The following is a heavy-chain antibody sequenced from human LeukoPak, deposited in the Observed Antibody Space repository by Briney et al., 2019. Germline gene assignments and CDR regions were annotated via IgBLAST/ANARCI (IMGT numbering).Heavy chain of an antibody. CDR3: ARVEAVDDYYYYYYMDV. D-gene: IGHD3-10*01. Sequence: ASVKVSCKASGYTYVNYGISWVRQAPGQGPEWKGWISPSNGKTFYVQKFQDRVTMTTDTPTRTAYMELKALRSDDTAVYYCARVEAVDDYYYYYYMDVWGKGTAVTVSS. CDR1: GYTYVNYG. CDR2: ISPSNGKT. V-gene: IGHV1-18*04. J-gene: IGHJ6*03.